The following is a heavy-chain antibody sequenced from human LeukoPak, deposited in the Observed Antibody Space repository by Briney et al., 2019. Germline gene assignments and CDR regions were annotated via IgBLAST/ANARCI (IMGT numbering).Heavy chain of an antibody. J-gene: IGHJ4*02. Sequence: SETLSLTCTVSGGSISSCSYYWSWIRQPAGKGLEWIRRIYTSGSANHNPSLKSRVTISVDTSKNQFSLKLSSVTAADTAVYYCARERADFHFWSGYYDYWAQGTQVTVSS. CDR3: ARERADFHFWSGYYDY. CDR1: GGSISSCSYY. V-gene: IGHV4-61*02. D-gene: IGHD3-3*02. CDR2: IYTSGSA.